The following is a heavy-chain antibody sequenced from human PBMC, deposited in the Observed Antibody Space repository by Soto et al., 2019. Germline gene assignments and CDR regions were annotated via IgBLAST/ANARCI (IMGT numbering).Heavy chain of an antibody. D-gene: IGHD6-13*01. J-gene: IGHJ4*01. CDR2: IYSGGIT. V-gene: IGHV4-31*03. Sequence: QVQLQESGPGLVKPSQTLSLTCTVSGGSTRSGGYYWTWIRQHPGKGPEWIGYIYSGGITYYNPSLESRICMSLDTSKNQFSLHLISVTAADTDMYYCARDMGGYGNLDFWGHGTLVIVSS. CDR1: GGSTRSGGYY. CDR3: ARDMGGYGNLDF.